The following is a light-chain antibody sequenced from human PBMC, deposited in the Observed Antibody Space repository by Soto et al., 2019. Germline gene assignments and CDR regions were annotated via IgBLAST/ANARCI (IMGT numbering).Light chain of an antibody. CDR1: QSVSSSY. Sequence: EIVLTQSPGTLSLSPGERATLSCRASQSVSSSYLAWYQQKPGQAPRLLIYGASSRATGIPDRFSGSGSGTFFPLTISMQAPDVVALYYCQQYGCSPPTFGQGTKVEIK. CDR3: QQYGCSPPT. V-gene: IGKV3-20*01. J-gene: IGKJ1*01. CDR2: GAS.